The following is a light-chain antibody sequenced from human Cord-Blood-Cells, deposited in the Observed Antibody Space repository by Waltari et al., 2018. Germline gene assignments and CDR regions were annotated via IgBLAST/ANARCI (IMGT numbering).Light chain of an antibody. CDR3: QQDNNWPRT. V-gene: IGKV3-15*01. Sequence: EIVMTPSPATLSVSPAERATLSCRASQSVSSNLAWYQQKPGQAPRPLIYGASTRDTGIPARFSGSGSGTEFTLTISSLQSEDFAVYYCQQDNNWPRTFGQGTKVEIK. CDR2: GAS. J-gene: IGKJ1*01. CDR1: QSVSSN.